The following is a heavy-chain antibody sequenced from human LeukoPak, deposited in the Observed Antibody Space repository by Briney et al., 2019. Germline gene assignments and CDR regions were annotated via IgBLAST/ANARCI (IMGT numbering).Heavy chain of an antibody. CDR2: ISSSSHYT. J-gene: IGHJ4*02. Sequence: RPGGSLRLSCAASGFTFRDRYMGWVRQAPGKGLAWVSYISSSSHYTNYGASVRGRFIISRDNARDSLYLQMNSLRVEDTAIYYCVTETTEGAKDYWGQGTLVTVSS. V-gene: IGHV3-11*05. CDR3: VTETTEGAKDY. CDR1: GFTFRDRY. D-gene: IGHD1-14*01.